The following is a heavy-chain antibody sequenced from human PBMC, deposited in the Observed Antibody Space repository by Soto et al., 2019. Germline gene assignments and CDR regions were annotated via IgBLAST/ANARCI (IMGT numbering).Heavy chain of an antibody. V-gene: IGHV4-39*01. J-gene: IGHJ6*03. CDR3: ARPLCFDDAHTYYYLDV. CDR1: GGSISSSSYY. CDR2: IHYSGST. Sequence: PSETLSLTCTVSGGSISSSSYYWGWIRQPPGKGLEWIGSIHYSGSTYYNPSLKSRVTISVDTSKSQFSLKLNSVTAADTAVYYCARPLCFDDAHTYYYLDVWGKGTMVTVSS.